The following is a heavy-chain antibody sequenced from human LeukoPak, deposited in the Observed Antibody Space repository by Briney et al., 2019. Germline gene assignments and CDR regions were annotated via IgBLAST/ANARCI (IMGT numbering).Heavy chain of an antibody. Sequence: GGSLRLSCAASGFPFSSYSMNWVRQAPGKGLEWVSSISSSSSYIYYADSVKGRFTISRDNAKNSLYLQMNSLRAEDTAVYYCARDFHDISTGYLSGDHFDYWGQGTLVTVSS. CDR1: GFPFSSYS. J-gene: IGHJ4*02. CDR2: ISSSSSYI. V-gene: IGHV3-21*01. D-gene: IGHD3-9*01. CDR3: ARDFHDISTGYLSGDHFDY.